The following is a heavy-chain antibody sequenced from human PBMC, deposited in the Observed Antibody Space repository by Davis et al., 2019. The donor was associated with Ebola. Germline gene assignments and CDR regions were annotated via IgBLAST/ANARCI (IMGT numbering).Heavy chain of an antibody. CDR1: GFTFSSYA. J-gene: IGHJ6*04. CDR3: ARDSDYDFWSGLGYPYYYGMDV. D-gene: IGHD3-3*01. V-gene: IGHV3-7*01. Sequence: GESLKISCATSGFTFSSYAMSWVRQAPGKGLEWVANIKQDGSEKYYVDSVKGRFTISRDNAKNSLYLQMNSLRAEDTAVYYCARDSDYDFWSGLGYPYYYGMDVWGKGTTVTVSS. CDR2: IKQDGSEK.